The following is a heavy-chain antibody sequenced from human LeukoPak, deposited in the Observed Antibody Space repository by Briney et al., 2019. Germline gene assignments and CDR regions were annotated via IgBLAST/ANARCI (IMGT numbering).Heavy chain of an antibody. D-gene: IGHD3-10*01. V-gene: IGHV3-48*03. J-gene: IGHJ6*02. Sequence: GGSLRLSCAASGFTFSSFQMTWVRQAPGKGLEWVSYIGGGDSQIFYADSVKGRFTISRDNAKNSLYLQMSSLRAEDTAIYYCARAITMVRGLIYYGMDVWGQGTTVTVSS. CDR1: GFTFSSFQ. CDR2: IGGGDSQI. CDR3: ARAITMVRGLIYYGMDV.